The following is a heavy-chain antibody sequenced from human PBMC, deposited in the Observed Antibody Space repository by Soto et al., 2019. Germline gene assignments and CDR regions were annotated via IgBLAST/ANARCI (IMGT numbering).Heavy chain of an antibody. CDR2: ISSSGSTI. D-gene: IGHD5-12*01. CDR1: GFTFSSCT. Sequence: PGGSLRLSCAASGFTFSSCTMSWIRQAPGKGLEWVSYISSSGSTIYYADAVKGRFTISRDNAKNSLYLQMNSLRAEDTAVYYCARMAPPIDYWGQGTLVTVSS. J-gene: IGHJ4*02. CDR3: ARMAPPIDY. V-gene: IGHV3-11*01.